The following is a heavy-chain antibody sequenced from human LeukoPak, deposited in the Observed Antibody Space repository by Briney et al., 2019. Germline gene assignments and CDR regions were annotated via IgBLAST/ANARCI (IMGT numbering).Heavy chain of an antibody. J-gene: IGHJ5*02. CDR2: IYYSGST. CDR3: ARTGIAAAGGWFDP. D-gene: IGHD6-13*01. V-gene: IGHV4-59*01. Sequence: SETLSLTCTVSGGSISSYYWSWIRQPPGKGLEWIGYIYYSGSTNYNPSLKSRVTISVDTSKNQFSLKLSSVTAADTAVYCCARTGIAAAGGWFDPWGQGTLVTVSS. CDR1: GGSISSYY.